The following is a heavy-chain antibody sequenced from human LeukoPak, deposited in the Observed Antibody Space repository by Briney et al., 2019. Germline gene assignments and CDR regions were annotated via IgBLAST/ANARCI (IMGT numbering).Heavy chain of an antibody. CDR2: ISYDGSNK. Sequence: PGGSLRLSCAASGFTFSSYAMHWVRQAPGKGLEWVAVISYDGSNKYYADSVKGRFTISRDNSKNTLYLQMNSLRAEDTAVYYCASTTPVLRFLEWLPNYYYYYMDVWGKGTTVTVSS. CDR1: GFTFSSYA. D-gene: IGHD3-3*01. J-gene: IGHJ6*03. CDR3: ASTTPVLRFLEWLPNYYYYYMDV. V-gene: IGHV3-30-3*01.